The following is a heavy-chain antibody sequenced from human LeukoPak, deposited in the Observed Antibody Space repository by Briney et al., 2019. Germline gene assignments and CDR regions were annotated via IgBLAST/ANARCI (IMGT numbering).Heavy chain of an antibody. Sequence: SETLSLTCILSGGSISSYYWGWIRQPPGKGLEWIGSIYFTGSTYYNPSLKSRVTISLDTSNNLFSLKLTSVTAADTAVYYCARGVFTVMKWFDPWGQGTLVTVSS. V-gene: IGHV4-39*07. CDR3: ARGVFTVMKWFDP. D-gene: IGHD4-17*01. CDR2: IYFTGST. J-gene: IGHJ5*02. CDR1: GGSISSYY.